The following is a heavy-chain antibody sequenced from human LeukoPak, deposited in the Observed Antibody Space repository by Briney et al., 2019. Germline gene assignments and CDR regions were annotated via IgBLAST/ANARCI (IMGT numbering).Heavy chain of an antibody. Sequence: SETLSLTCTVSGGSISSYYWSWIRQPPGKGLEWIGYIYYSGSTNYNPSLKSRVTISVDTSKDQFSLKLSSVTAADTAVYYCARTMVRGVYFDYWGQGTLVTVSS. CDR3: ARTMVRGVYFDY. CDR2: IYYSGST. D-gene: IGHD3-10*01. J-gene: IGHJ4*02. V-gene: IGHV4-59*01. CDR1: GGSISSYY.